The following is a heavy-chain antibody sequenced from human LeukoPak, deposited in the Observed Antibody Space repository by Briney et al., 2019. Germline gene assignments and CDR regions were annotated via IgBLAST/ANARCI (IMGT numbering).Heavy chain of an antibody. V-gene: IGHV4-39*01. CDR3: ARLQGTWDY. CDR1: GGSISSSSYY. Sequence: SETLSLTCTVSGGSISSSSYYWGWIRQPPGKGLEWIGSIYYSGSTYYNPSLKSRVTISVDTSKNQFSLKLSSVTAADTAVYYCARLQGTWDYWGQGTLVTVSS. CDR2: IYYSGST. J-gene: IGHJ4*02.